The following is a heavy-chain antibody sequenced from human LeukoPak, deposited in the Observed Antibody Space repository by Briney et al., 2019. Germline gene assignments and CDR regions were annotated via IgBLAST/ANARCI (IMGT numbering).Heavy chain of an antibody. CDR3: AHSSLRVEGTNFDY. D-gene: IGHD1-1*01. CDR2: IYWNDDK. V-gene: IGHV2-5*01. CDR1: GFSLSTSGVG. J-gene: IGHJ4*02. Sequence: ESGPTLVKPTQTLTLTCTFSGFSLSTSGVGVGWIRQPPGKALEWLALIYWNDDKRYSPSLKSRLTITKDTSKNQVVLTMTNMDPVDSATYYCAHSSLRVEGTNFDYWGQGTLVTVSS.